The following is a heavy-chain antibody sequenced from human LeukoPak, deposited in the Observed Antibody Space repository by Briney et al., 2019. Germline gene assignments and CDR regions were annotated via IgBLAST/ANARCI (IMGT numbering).Heavy chain of an antibody. J-gene: IGHJ4*02. D-gene: IGHD3-10*01. CDR3: AKDIAPYGSGELSYFDY. Sequence: PGGSLRLSCAASGFTFDDYAMHWVRQAPGKGLEWVSLISWDGGSTYYADSVKGRFTISRDNSKNSLYLQMNSLRAEDTALYYCAKDIAPYGSGELSYFDYWGQGTLVTVSS. CDR1: GFTFDDYA. V-gene: IGHV3-43D*03. CDR2: ISWDGGST.